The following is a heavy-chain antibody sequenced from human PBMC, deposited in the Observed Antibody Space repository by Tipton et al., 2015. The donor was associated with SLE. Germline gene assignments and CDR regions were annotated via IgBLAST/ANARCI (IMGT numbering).Heavy chain of an antibody. CDR1: GVTVSSNY. Sequence: SLRLSCAASGVTVSSNYMSWVRQAPGKGLEWVSVIYSGGSTYYADSVKGRFTISRDNSKNTLYLQMNSLRADDTAVYYCAKGYSSSWSFDYWGQGTLVTVSS. CDR3: AKGYSSSWSFDY. CDR2: IYSGGST. D-gene: IGHD6-13*01. J-gene: IGHJ4*02. V-gene: IGHV3-66*02.